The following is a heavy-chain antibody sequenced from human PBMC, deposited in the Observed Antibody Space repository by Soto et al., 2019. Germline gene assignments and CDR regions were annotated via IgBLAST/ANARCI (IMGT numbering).Heavy chain of an antibody. J-gene: IGHJ4*02. V-gene: IGHV1-18*01. CDR1: GYTFASYA. CDR3: ARDSPPVDY. CDR2: ISAYNGNT. Sequence: QVQLVQSGAEVKKPGASVKVSCKASGYTFASYAFSWVRQAPGQGLEWMGWISAYNGNTKYAEKLQGRVTMITDTSTSAAYMELRSLTSDDTAVYYCARDSPPVDYWGQGTLVTVSS.